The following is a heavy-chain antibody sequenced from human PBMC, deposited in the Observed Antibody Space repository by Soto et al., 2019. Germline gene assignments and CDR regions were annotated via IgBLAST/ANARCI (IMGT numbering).Heavy chain of an antibody. CDR3: AKEHYGDYNYYYYKDV. Sequence: EVQLLESGGGLVQPGGSLRLSCAASGFTFSSYAMSWVRQAPGKGLEWVSAISGSGGSTYYADSVKGRFTISRDNSKNTLYLQMNSLRAEDTAVYYCAKEHYGDYNYYYYKDVWGKGTTVTVSS. V-gene: IGHV3-23*01. CDR1: GFTFSSYA. CDR2: ISGSGGST. D-gene: IGHD4-17*01. J-gene: IGHJ6*03.